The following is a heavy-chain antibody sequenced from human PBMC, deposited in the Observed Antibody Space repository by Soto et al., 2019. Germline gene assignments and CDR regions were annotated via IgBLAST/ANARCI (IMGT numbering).Heavy chain of an antibody. CDR3: ARVGYYDSSGFDY. Sequence: LRLSCAASGFTVSSNYMSWVRQAPGKGLEWVSVIYSGGSTYYADSVKGRFTISRDNSKNTLYLQMNSLRAEDTAVYYCARVGYYDSSGFDYWGHGTPVTVSP. CDR2: IYSGGST. J-gene: IGHJ4*01. V-gene: IGHV3-53*01. CDR1: GFTVSSNY. D-gene: IGHD3-22*01.